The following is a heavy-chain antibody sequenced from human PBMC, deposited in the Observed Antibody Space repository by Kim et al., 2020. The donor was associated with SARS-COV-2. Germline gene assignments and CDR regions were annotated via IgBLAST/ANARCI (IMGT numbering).Heavy chain of an antibody. J-gene: IGHJ4*02. D-gene: IGHD6-19*01. CDR3: AGSGGNVFDY. V-gene: IGHV3-21*01. Sequence: YINCADSVKGRFTISRDNAKNSLYMQMNSLRAEDTAVYYCAGSGGNVFDYWVQGTLVTVSS. CDR2: YI.